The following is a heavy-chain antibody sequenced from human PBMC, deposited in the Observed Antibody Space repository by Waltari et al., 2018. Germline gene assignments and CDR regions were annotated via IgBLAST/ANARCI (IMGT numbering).Heavy chain of an antibody. D-gene: IGHD3-3*01. CDR2: IIPIFGTA. Sequence: QVQLVQSGAGVKKPGSSVKVSCKASGGTFSSYAISWVRQAPGQGLEWMGRIIPIFGTANYAQKFQGRVTITADKSTSTAYMELSSLRSEDTAVYYCARVPGEVGSYYDFWSGYYDYWGQGTLVTVSS. J-gene: IGHJ4*02. CDR3: ARVPGEVGSYYDFWSGYYDY. CDR1: GGTFSSYA. V-gene: IGHV1-69*13.